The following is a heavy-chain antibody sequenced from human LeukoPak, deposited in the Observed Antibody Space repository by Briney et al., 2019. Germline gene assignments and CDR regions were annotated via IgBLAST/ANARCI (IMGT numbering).Heavy chain of an antibody. J-gene: IGHJ4*02. CDR2: ISSSSSYI. CDR3: AKELGRRNNYDFWSGYYPVDY. V-gene: IGHV3-21*01. D-gene: IGHD3-3*01. Sequence: GGSLRLSCAASGFTFSSYSMNWVRQAPGKGLEWVSSISSSSSYIYYADSVKGRFTISRDNAKNSLYLQMNSLRAEDTAVYYCAKELGRRNNYDFWSGYYPVDYWGQGTLVTVSS. CDR1: GFTFSSYS.